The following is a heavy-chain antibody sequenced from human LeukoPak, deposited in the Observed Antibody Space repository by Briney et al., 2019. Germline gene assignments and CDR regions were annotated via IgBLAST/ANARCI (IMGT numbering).Heavy chain of an antibody. CDR1: GYTFITYG. J-gene: IGHJ4*02. D-gene: IGHD3-16*01. CDR3: ARDGGAGFASY. Sequence: GASVKVSCKASGYTFITYGINWVRQAPGQGLEWMGWICAYNGNTNYAQKLQGRVTMTTDTSTSTSYMELRSLRSDDTAVYYCARDGGAGFASYWGQGTLVTVSS. CDR2: ICAYNGNT. V-gene: IGHV1-18*01.